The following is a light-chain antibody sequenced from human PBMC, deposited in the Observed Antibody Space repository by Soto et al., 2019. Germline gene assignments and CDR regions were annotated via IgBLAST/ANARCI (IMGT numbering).Light chain of an antibody. V-gene: IGLV1-47*01. CDR1: SSNIGSNF. CDR2: QNN. J-gene: IGLJ1*01. CDR3: ASWDDCLNAYV. Sequence: QSVLTQPPSASATPGQRVTISCSGSSSNIGSNFVYWYQQFPGTAPKLLIYQNNQRPSGVPDRFSGSKSGASASLAISGLRSEDEADYHCASWDDCLNAYVFGTGTKLTVL.